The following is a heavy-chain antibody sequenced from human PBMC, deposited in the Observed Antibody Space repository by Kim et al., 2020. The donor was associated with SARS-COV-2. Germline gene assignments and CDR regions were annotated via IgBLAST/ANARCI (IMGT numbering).Heavy chain of an antibody. V-gene: IGHV4-39*01. D-gene: IGHD1-7*01. J-gene: IGHJ2*01. CDR3: ASGITGTFDYWYFDL. CDR2: IYYSGST. CDR1: GGSISSSSYY. Sequence: SETLSLTCTVSGGSISSSSYYWGWIRQPPGKGLEWIGSIYYSGSTYYNPSLKSRVTISVDTSKNQFSLKLSSVTAADTAVYYCASGITGTFDYWYFDLWGRGTLVTVSS.